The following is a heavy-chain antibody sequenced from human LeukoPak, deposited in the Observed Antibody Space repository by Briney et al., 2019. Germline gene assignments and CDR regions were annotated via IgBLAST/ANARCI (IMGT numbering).Heavy chain of an antibody. D-gene: IGHD2-15*01. J-gene: IGHJ4*02. CDR2: FTSMSRTI. Sequence: GGSLRLSCAASGFTFSSYAMTWVRQAPGKGLEWVSSFTSMSRTIYYADSVKGRFTISRDNSKNTLYLQMNSLRAEDTSVYYCAEDQKLQPFHYWGQGTLVTVSS. CDR3: AEDQKLQPFHY. V-gene: IGHV3-21*01. CDR1: GFTFSSYA.